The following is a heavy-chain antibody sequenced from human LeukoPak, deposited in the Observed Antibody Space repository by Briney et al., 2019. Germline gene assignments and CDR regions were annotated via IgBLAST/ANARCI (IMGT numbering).Heavy chain of an antibody. CDR3: ARVPYYDFWSGYYTSGAFDI. J-gene: IGHJ3*02. CDR2: IYTSGST. Sequence: SQTLSLTCTVSGGSISGGSYYWSWIRQPAGKGLEWIGRIYTSGSTNYNPSLKSRVTISVDTSKNQFSLKLSSVTAADTAVYYCARVPYYDFWSGYYTSGAFDIWGQGTMVTVSS. V-gene: IGHV4-61*02. D-gene: IGHD3-3*01. CDR1: GGSISGGSYY.